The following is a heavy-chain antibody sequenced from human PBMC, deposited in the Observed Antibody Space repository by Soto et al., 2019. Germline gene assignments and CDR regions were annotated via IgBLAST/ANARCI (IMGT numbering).Heavy chain of an antibody. Sequence: SETLSLTCTDSGGSIRSYYWSWIRQPPGKGLEWIGYIYYSGSTNYNPSLKSRVTISVDTSKNQFSLKLSSVTAADTAVYYCAREVGATVYFDYWGQGTLVTVSS. CDR2: IYYSGST. D-gene: IGHD1-26*01. J-gene: IGHJ4*02. CDR1: GGSIRSYY. V-gene: IGHV4-59*01. CDR3: AREVGATVYFDY.